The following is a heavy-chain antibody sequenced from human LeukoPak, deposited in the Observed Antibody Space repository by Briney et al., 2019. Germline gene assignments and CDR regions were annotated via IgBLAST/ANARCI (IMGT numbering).Heavy chain of an antibody. CDR1: GGSVSSTTYY. CDR2: INYSGST. J-gene: IGHJ4*02. Sequence: PSETLSLTCAVSGGSVSSTTYYWSWIRQPPGKGLEWIASINYSGSTYYNPSLKSRVTISVDTSENQFSLKLSSVTAADTAVYYCARYVVYGSGKYYFDYWGQGTLVTVSS. V-gene: IGHV4-39*01. D-gene: IGHD3-10*01. CDR3: ARYVVYGSGKYYFDY.